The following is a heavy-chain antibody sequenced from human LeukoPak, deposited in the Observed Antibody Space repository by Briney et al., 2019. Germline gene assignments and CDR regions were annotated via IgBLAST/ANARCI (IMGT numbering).Heavy chain of an antibody. Sequence: SETLSLTCTVSGGSITSYYWSWIRQPPGKGLEWIGYIYYSGSTKYDPSLKSRVTISVHTSKNQFSLKLSSVTAADTAVYYCARHLSVTPYFDYWGQGSLVTVSS. V-gene: IGHV4-59*01. D-gene: IGHD4-17*01. J-gene: IGHJ4*02. CDR1: GGSITSYY. CDR3: ARHLSVTPYFDY. CDR2: IYYSGST.